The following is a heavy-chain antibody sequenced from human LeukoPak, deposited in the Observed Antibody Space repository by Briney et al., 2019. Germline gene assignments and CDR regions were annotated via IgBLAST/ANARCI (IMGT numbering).Heavy chain of an antibody. CDR1: GFTFDDYA. Sequence: PGGSLRLSCAASGFTFDDYAMHWVRQAPGKGLEWVSLISGDGGSTYYADSVKGRFTISRDNSKNFLYLQMNSLRTEDTALYYCAKDAGYSYGFYYYYGMDVWGQGTTVTVSS. D-gene: IGHD5-18*01. V-gene: IGHV3-43*02. J-gene: IGHJ6*02. CDR3: AKDAGYSYGFYYYYGMDV. CDR2: ISGDGGST.